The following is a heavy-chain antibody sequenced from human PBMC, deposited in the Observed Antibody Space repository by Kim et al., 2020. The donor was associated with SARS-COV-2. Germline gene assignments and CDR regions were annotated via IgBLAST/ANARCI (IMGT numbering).Heavy chain of an antibody. D-gene: IGHD2-21*02. CDR1: GYTFTSYG. CDR2: ISAYNGNT. CDR3: ARDIAAHGYCGGDCYSWFDY. J-gene: IGHJ4*02. Sequence: ASVKVSCKASGYTFTSYGISWVRQAPGQGLEWMGWISAYNGNTNYAQKLQGRVTMTTDTSTSTAYMELRSLRSDDTAVYYCARDIAAHGYCGGDCYSWFDYWGQGTLVTVSS. V-gene: IGHV1-18*01.